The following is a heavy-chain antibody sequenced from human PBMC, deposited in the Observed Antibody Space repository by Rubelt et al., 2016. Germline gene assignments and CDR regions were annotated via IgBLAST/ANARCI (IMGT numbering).Heavy chain of an antibody. CDR3: ARYYGDFYYYDGLDV. CDR1: GFTFSSYY. J-gene: IGHJ6*02. V-gene: IGHV3-7*05. CDR2: IEPDGSDK. D-gene: IGHD4-17*01. Sequence: EVQVVESGGGLVQPGGSLRLSCAASGFTFSSYYMNWVRQAPGKGLEWVANIEPDGSDKDYVDSVKGRFTISRDNADNSLVLQMNSLRAEDTAVYYCARYYGDFYYYDGLDVWGQGTSVTVSS.